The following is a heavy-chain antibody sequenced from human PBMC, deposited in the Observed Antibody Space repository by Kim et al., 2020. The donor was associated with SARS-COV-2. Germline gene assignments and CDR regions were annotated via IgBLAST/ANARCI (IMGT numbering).Heavy chain of an antibody. CDR2: ISWNSDSR. CDR3: TRVYSYYYGMDV. CDR1: GFTFDDYA. J-gene: IGHJ6*02. D-gene: IGHD5-18*01. Sequence: GGSLRLSCAASGFTFDDYAMHWVRQVPGKGLEWVSGISWNSDSRGYADSVKGRFTISRDNAKNALYLQLSSLRAEDTALYYCTRVYSYYYGMDVWGQGTTVTVSS. V-gene: IGHV3-9*01.